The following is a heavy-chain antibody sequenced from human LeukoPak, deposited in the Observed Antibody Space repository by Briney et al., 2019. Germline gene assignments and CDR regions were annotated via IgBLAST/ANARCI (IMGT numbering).Heavy chain of an antibody. V-gene: IGHV1-2*02. CDR3: ARDHPSRIAAAGTPDFDY. CDR1: GYTFTGYY. Sequence: GASVKVSCKASGYTFTGYYMHWVRQAPGQGLEWMGWINPNSGGTNYAQKFQGRVTMTRDTSISTAYMELSRLRSDDTAVYYCARDHPSRIAAAGTPDFDYWGQGTLVTVSS. CDR2: INPNSGGT. D-gene: IGHD6-13*01. J-gene: IGHJ4*02.